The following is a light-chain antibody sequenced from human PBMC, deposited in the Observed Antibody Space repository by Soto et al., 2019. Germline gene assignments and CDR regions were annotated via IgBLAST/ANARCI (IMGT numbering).Light chain of an antibody. CDR3: QQRSIWPPIT. CDR2: DAS. J-gene: IGKJ5*01. Sequence: EIVLTQFPATLSLSPGERATLSCRASQSVNNYLAWYQQKPGQAPRLLVYDASNTSTGVPARFSGSGSGTDFTLSISSLEPEDFAVYYCQQRSIWPPITFGQGTRLDIK. V-gene: IGKV3-11*01. CDR1: QSVNNY.